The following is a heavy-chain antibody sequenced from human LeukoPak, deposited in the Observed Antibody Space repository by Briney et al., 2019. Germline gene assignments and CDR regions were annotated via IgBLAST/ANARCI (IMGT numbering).Heavy chain of an antibody. V-gene: IGHV1-2*02. J-gene: IGHJ4*02. Sequence: ASVTVSCKASGYTFTGYYMHWVRQAPGQGLEWMGWINPSSGGTNYAQKFQGRVTMTRDTSISTAYMELSRLRSDDTAVYYCARVPAATYYFDYWGQGTLVTVSS. D-gene: IGHD2-2*01. CDR3: ARVPAATYYFDY. CDR1: GYTFTGYY. CDR2: INPSSGGT.